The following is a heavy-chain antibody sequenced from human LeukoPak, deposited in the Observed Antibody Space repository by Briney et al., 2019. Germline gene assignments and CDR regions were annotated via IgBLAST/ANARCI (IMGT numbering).Heavy chain of an antibody. CDR1: GFTFSSYD. CDR2: IGTAGDT. CDR3: AGGSREVTKLGH. Sequence: GGSLRLSCAACGFTFSSYDMHWVRQATGKGLEWVSAIGTAGDTYYPGSVKGQFTISRENAKNSLYLQMNSLRAEDTAVYYCAGGSREVTKLGHWGQGTLVTVSS. J-gene: IGHJ4*02. D-gene: IGHD2-15*01. V-gene: IGHV3-13*03.